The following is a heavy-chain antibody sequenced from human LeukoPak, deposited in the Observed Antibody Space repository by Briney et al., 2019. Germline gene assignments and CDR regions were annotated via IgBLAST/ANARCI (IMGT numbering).Heavy chain of an antibody. J-gene: IGHJ5*02. Sequence: SSETLSLTCAVYGGSFSGYYWSWIRQPPGKGLVWIGYIYYSGSTYYNPSLKSRVTISVDTSKNQFSLKLSSVTAADTAVYYCAREIVVVVAATGWFDPWGQGTLVTVSS. CDR2: IYYSGST. CDR3: AREIVVVVAATGWFDP. CDR1: GGSFSGYY. V-gene: IGHV4-34*09. D-gene: IGHD2-15*01.